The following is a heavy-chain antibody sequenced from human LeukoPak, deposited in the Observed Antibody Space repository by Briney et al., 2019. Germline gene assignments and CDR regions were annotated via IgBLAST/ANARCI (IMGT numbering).Heavy chain of an antibody. CDR3: ARMDIVVVVAAPSWFDP. CDR1: GYTFTSYG. D-gene: IGHD2-15*01. CDR2: ISAYNGNT. V-gene: IGHV1-18*01. J-gene: IGHJ5*02. Sequence: VASVKVSCKASGYTFTSYGISWVRQAPGQGLEWMGWISAYNGNTNYAQKLQGRVTMTTDTSTSTAYMELRSLRSDDTAVYYCARMDIVVVVAAPSWFDPWGQGTLVTVSS.